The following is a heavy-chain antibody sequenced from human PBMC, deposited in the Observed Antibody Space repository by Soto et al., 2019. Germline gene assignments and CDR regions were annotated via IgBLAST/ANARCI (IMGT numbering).Heavy chain of an antibody. J-gene: IGHJ3*02. CDR2: IKPDGSEK. CDR1: GFIFKNYG. D-gene: IGHD3-22*01. V-gene: IGHV3-7*04. Sequence: GGSLRLSCAASGFIFKNYGMHWVRQAPGKGLEWVANIKPDGSEKWYVDSVKGRFTISRDNAKNSLYLQMNSLRAEDTAVYFCARGDYYDTSGPFSDAFDIWGQGTMVTVSS. CDR3: ARGDYYDTSGPFSDAFDI.